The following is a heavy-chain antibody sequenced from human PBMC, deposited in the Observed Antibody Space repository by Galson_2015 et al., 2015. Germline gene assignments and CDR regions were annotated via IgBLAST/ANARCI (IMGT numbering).Heavy chain of an antibody. D-gene: IGHD3-10*01. Sequence: SGAEVKKPGESLKISCKGSGYSFTSYWIGWVRQMPGKGLEWMGIIYPGDSDTRYSPSFHGQVTISADKSTSTAYLQWSSLKASDTAMYYCARQGSDGSGSYLGGLYYYYYGMDVWGQGTTVTVSS. CDR3: ARQGSDGSGSYLGGLYYYYYGMDV. J-gene: IGHJ6*02. CDR1: GYSFTSYW. CDR2: IYPGDSDT. V-gene: IGHV5-51*01.